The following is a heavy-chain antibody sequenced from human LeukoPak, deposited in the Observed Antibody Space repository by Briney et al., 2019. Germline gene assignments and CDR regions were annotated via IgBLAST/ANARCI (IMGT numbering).Heavy chain of an antibody. V-gene: IGHV1-69*05. CDR1: GGTFSSYA. D-gene: IGHD1-1*01. Sequence: SVTVSCKASGGTFSSYAISWVRQAPGQGLEWMGGIIPIFGTANYAQKFQGRVTITTDESTSTAYMELSSLRSEDTAVYYCARSGARTTRFDYWGQGTLVTVSS. J-gene: IGHJ4*02. CDR2: IIPIFGTA. CDR3: ARSGARTTRFDY.